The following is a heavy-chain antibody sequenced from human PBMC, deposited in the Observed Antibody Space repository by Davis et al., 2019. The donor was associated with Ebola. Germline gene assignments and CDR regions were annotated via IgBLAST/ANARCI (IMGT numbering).Heavy chain of an antibody. D-gene: IGHD3-10*01. CDR2: ISWNSATI. CDR1: GFNFDDYA. V-gene: IGHV3-9*01. CDR3: VRPGSGGYAPDFDH. Sequence: GGSLRLSCVVSGFNFDDYAMHWVRQPPGKGLEWVSGISWNSATIDYADSVKGRFTISRDNSIKSLYLHMNLLRTEDTAFYYCVRPGSGGYAPDFDHWGPGTLVTVSS. J-gene: IGHJ4*02.